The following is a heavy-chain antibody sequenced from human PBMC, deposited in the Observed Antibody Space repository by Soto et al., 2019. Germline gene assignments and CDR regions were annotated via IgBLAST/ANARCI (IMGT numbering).Heavy chain of an antibody. J-gene: IGHJ4*01. D-gene: IGHD3-3*01. Sequence: PAPGSAAQSVTQDCSFCGFSLSTKGVGVGWILQPPGKALEWLALIYWNDDKRYSPSLKSRLTITNDTSKNQVVLTMTNMDPVDTATYYCAHVQPQTNKDCWRGYTGPLFFHYCGPGALVTV. CDR3: AHVQPQTNKDCWRGYTGPLFFHY. V-gene: IGHV2-5*01. CDR2: IYWNDDK. CDR1: GFSLSTKGVG.